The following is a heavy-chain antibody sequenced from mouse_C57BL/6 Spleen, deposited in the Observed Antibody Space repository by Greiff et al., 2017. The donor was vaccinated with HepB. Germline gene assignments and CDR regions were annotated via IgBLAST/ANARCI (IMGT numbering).Heavy chain of an antibody. CDR3: AREYDYDGAY. V-gene: IGHV5-4*01. CDR2: ISDGGSYT. Sequence: EVKLMESGGGLVKPGGSLKLSCAASGFTFSSYAMSWVRQTPEKRLEWVATISDGGSYTYYPDNVKGRFTISRDNAKNNLYLQMSHLKSEDTAMYYCAREYDYDGAYWGQGTLVTVSA. J-gene: IGHJ3*01. D-gene: IGHD2-4*01. CDR1: GFTFSSYA.